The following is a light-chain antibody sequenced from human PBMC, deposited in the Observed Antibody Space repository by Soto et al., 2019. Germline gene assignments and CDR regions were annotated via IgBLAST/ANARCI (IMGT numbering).Light chain of an antibody. CDR2: DAS. CDR1: QDISSY. Sequence: DIQMTQSPSSLSASVGDRVTITCQASQDISSYLNWYQQKPGKAPKLLIYDASNLETGVPSRFSGSGSGTDFTFTISSLQPEDIATYYCQQYDNLFPLTFGGGTKVEIK. CDR3: QQYDNLFPLT. J-gene: IGKJ4*01. V-gene: IGKV1-33*01.